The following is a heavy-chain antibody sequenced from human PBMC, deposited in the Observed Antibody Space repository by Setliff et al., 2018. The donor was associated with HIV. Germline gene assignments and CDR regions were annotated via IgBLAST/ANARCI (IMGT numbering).Heavy chain of an antibody. V-gene: IGHV4-38-2*01. CDR1: GYSISSGYS. J-gene: IGHJ5*02. CDR2: IYHSGST. Sequence: SETLSLTCAVSGYSISSGYSWGWIRQPPGKGLEWIGSIYHSGSTYYKPSLKSRVNISLDTSKNQFSLKLNSVTAADMAVYYCATEFGPVLDWFDPWGQGPRSPAP. CDR3: ATEFGPVLDWFDP. D-gene: IGHD3-10*01.